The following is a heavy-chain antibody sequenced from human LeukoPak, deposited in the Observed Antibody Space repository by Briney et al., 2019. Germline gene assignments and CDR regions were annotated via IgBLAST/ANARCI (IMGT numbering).Heavy chain of an antibody. J-gene: IGHJ4*02. D-gene: IGHD1-7*01. CDR3: ARGLRITGTPGGVDY. V-gene: IGHV4-59*12. Sequence: SETLSLTCTVSGGSISSYYWSWIRQPPGKGLEWIGYIYYSGSTYYNPSLKSRVTISVDTSKNQFSLKLSSVTAADTAVYYCARGLRITGTPGGVDYWGQGTLVTVSS. CDR1: GGSISSYY. CDR2: IYYSGST.